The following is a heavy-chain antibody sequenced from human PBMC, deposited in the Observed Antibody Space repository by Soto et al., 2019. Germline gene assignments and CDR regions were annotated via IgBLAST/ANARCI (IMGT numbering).Heavy chain of an antibody. CDR3: ARGGFSNSWRFYH. J-gene: IGHJ4*02. D-gene: IGHD2-2*01. Sequence: QVQLLQSGAEVKKPGSSVKVSCQASRDTFNTYAVSWVRQAPGQGLAWMGGIVPIIATTYYAENFQGRITITADDSTTTVYMELSDLRSEDTAIYYCARGGFSNSWRFYHWGQGTLLTVSS. CDR2: IVPIIATT. V-gene: IGHV1-69*01. CDR1: RDTFNTYA.